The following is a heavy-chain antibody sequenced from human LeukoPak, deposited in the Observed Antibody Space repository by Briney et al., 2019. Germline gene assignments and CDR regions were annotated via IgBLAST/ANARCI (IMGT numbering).Heavy chain of an antibody. J-gene: IGHJ4*02. CDR2: IGSGGST. CDR3: AKTTTGYSSGRYPGWPVDY. V-gene: IGHV3-23*01. CDR1: GFTFSSYA. D-gene: IGHD6-19*01. Sequence: GGSLRLSCAASGFTFSSYAMYWVRQAPGKGLEWVSGIGSGGSTHYADSVKGRLTISRDNSKNTVYLQMNSLRAEDTAVYYCAKTTTGYSSGRYPGWPVDYWGQGTLVTVSS.